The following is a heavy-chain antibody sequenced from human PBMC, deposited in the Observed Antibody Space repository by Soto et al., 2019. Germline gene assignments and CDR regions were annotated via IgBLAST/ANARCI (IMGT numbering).Heavy chain of an antibody. D-gene: IGHD6-19*01. J-gene: IGHJ6*02. CDR3: ARTRAVAPLKPFYYYGMDV. CDR2: INPNSGGT. V-gene: IGHV1-2*02. CDR1: GYTFTGYY. Sequence: ASVKVSCKASGYTFTGYYMHWVRQAPGQGLEWMGWINPNSGGTNYAQKFQGRATMTRDTSISTVYMELSRLRSDDTAVYYCARTRAVAPLKPFYYYGMDVWGQGTTVTVSS.